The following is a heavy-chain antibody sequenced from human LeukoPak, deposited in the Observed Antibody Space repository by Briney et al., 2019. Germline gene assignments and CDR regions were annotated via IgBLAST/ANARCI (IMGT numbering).Heavy chain of an antibody. V-gene: IGHV1-24*01. Sequence: ASVKVSCKVSGYTLTELSMHWVRQAPGKGLEWMGGFDPEDGETIYAQKFQGRVTMTEDTSTDTAYMELSSLRSEDTAVYYCASTQAYQLERAFDIWGQGTMVTVSS. CDR2: FDPEDGET. D-gene: IGHD1-1*01. CDR3: ASTQAYQLERAFDI. J-gene: IGHJ3*02. CDR1: GYTLTELS.